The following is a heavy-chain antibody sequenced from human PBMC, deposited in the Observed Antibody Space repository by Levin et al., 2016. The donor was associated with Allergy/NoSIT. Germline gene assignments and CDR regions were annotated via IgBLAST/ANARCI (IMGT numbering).Heavy chain of an antibody. J-gene: IGHJ4*02. CDR2: IHGSGGGT. V-gene: IGHV3-23*01. D-gene: IGHD2-2*01. CDR3: ARDRLDLGIVVVPAAYKI. Sequence: GGSLRLSCAASGFTFSSYAMTWVRQAPGKGLEWVSAIHGSGGGTYYADSVKGRFTISRDNSKNTLYLHMNSLGAEDTAVYYCARDRLDLGIVVVPAAYKIWGQGTLVTVSS. CDR1: GFTFSSYA.